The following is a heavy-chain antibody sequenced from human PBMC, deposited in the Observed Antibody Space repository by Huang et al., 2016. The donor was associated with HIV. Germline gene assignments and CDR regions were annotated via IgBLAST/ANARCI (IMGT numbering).Heavy chain of an antibody. CDR3: ARTDCSSTSCQNAFDV. CDR2: ISPYNADS. Sequence: QVQLVQSGGEVKKPGASVKVSCKASGYTLTSYGIRWVRQSPGQGLERMGWISPYNADSRYAQNLQGRLTMTTDTSTSTADMELRSLRPDDTAVYYCARTDCSSTSCQNAFDVWGQGTMVTVSA. CDR1: GYTLTSYG. D-gene: IGHD2-2*01. V-gene: IGHV1-18*04. J-gene: IGHJ3*01.